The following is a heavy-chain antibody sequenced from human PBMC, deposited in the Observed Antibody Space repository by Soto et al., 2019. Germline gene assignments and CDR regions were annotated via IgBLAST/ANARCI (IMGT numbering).Heavy chain of an antibody. V-gene: IGHV6-1*01. CDR3: ARGKTAAFEY. Sequence: QVQLQQSGPGILKASQTLSVTCAISGDSVSNNAVAWNWIRQSPLGGLEWLGRTYRGSESYNDYSISLKSRVTIHSDPSKNQFSLQLPSVTREDTAVYYCARGKTAAFEYWGQGTVVTVSS. CDR2: TYRGSESYN. CDR1: GDSVSNNAVA. J-gene: IGHJ4*02.